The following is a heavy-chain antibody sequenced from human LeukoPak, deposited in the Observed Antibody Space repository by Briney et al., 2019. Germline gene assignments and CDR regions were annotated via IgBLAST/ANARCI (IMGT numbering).Heavy chain of an antibody. CDR2: INHSGST. V-gene: IGHV4-34*01. CDR1: GGSFSGYY. J-gene: IGHJ4*02. Sequence: SETLSLTCAVYGGSFSGYYWSWIRQPPGKGLEWIGEINHSGSTNYNPSLKSRATISVDTSKNQFSLKLSSVTAADTAVYYCARAVFGFGYYFDYWGQGTLVTVSS. CDR3: ARAVFGFGYYFDY. D-gene: IGHD3-16*01.